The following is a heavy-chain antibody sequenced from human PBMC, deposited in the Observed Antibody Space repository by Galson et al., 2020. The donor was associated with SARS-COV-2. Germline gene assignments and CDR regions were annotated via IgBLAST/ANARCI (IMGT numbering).Heavy chain of an antibody. J-gene: IGHJ4*02. CDR3: VREIVACDAGGKRLEY. V-gene: IGHV3-21*05. CDR2: MSSTGSYI. D-gene: IGHD5-12*01. Sequence: GGSLRLSCAASGLNFRIYSMNWVRQAPGKGLEWLSCMSSTGSYIYYADSVRGRFTISRDNAKDSLYLHMNSLRVEDTAIYYCVREIVACDAGGKRLEYWGQGAPVT. CDR1: GLNFRIYS.